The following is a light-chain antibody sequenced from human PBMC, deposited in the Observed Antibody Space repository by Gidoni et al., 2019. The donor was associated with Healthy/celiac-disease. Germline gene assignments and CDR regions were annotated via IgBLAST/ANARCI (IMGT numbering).Light chain of an antibody. J-gene: IGKJ1*01. CDR2: DAS. CDR1: QSISSW. Sequence: DIQLIQSPSTLSASVGDRVTMTCRASQSISSWLAWYQQKPGNAPKLLIYDASSLESGGPSRFSGSGSGTEFTLTISSLQPDDFATYYCQQYNSYPLAFGQGTKVEIK. V-gene: IGKV1-5*01. CDR3: QQYNSYPLA.